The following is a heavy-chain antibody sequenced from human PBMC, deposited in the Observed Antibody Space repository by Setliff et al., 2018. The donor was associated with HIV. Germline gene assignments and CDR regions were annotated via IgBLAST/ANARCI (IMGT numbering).Heavy chain of an antibody. CDR3: ARAVAGMTLDC. CDR1: GDSVSSNSVA. J-gene: IGHJ4*02. D-gene: IGHD6-19*01. Sequence: SQTLSLTCAISGDSVSSNSVAWNWIRQSPSRGLEWLGRTYYRSKWYNDYAVSVKSRITINPDTSKNQLSLQVNSVTPEDTAVYFCARAVAGMTLDCWRQGTQVTVSS. V-gene: IGHV6-1*01. CDR2: TYYRSKWYN.